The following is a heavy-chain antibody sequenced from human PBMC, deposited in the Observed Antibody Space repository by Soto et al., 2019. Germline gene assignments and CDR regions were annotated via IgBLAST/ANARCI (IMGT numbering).Heavy chain of an antibody. CDR2: INHSGST. V-gene: IGHV4-34*01. D-gene: IGHD2-15*01. J-gene: IGHJ5*02. Sequence: PSETLSLRCAVYGGSISGYYWSWIRQPPGKRLYWFVEINHSGSTNYNPSFKSRVTISVDTSKNQFSLKLSSVTAADTAVYYCARASGYCSGGSCPVGWFDPWGQGTLVTVSS. CDR1: GGSISGYY. CDR3: ARASGYCSGGSCPVGWFDP.